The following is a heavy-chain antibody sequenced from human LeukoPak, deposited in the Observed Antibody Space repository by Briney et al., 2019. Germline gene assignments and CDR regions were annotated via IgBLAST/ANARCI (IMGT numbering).Heavy chain of an antibody. D-gene: IGHD2-15*01. V-gene: IGHV1-18*01. Sequence: GASVKVSCKASGYTFINYGISWVRQAPGQGLEWMGWVSAYADNTNYVQKFRGRVTMTTDTSTSTAYMELRSLRSDDTAIYYCARDCIGCHGFDYWGQGTLVTVSS. CDR1: GYTFINYG. J-gene: IGHJ4*02. CDR2: VSAYADNT. CDR3: ARDCIGCHGFDY.